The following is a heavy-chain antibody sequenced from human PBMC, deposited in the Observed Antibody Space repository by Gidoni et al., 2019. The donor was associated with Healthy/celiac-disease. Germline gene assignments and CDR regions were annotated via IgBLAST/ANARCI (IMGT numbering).Heavy chain of an antibody. CDR1: GSTFTGYY. CDR3: ARVGAYYDYVWGSYRD. CDR2: IKPNSGGT. J-gene: IGHJ4*02. Sequence: QVQLVQSGAEVKKPGASVKVSCKASGSTFTGYYMHWVRQAPGQGLEWMGWIKPNSGGTNYAQKFQGRGTMTRDTSISTGYMELSRLRSDDTAVYYCARVGAYYDYVWGSYRDWGQGTLVTGSS. D-gene: IGHD3-16*02. V-gene: IGHV1-2*02.